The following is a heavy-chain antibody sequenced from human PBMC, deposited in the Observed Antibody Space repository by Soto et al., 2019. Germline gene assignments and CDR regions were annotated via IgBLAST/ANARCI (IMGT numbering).Heavy chain of an antibody. Sequence: PSETLSLTCAVYGGSFSGYYWSWIRQPPGKGLEWIGEINHSGSTNYNPSLKSRVTISVDTSKNQFSLKLSSVTAADTAVYYCASEIGYCSSTSCYTSPYFDYWGQGTLVTVSS. CDR1: GGSFSGYY. CDR2: INHSGST. V-gene: IGHV4-34*01. CDR3: ASEIGYCSSTSCYTSPYFDY. D-gene: IGHD2-2*02. J-gene: IGHJ4*02.